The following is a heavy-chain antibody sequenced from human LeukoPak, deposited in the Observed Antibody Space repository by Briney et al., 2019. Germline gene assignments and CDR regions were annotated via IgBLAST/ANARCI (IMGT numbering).Heavy chain of an antibody. Sequence: PSETLSLTCTVSGGSVSSGSYYWSWIRQPPGKGLEWIGYIYYSGSTNYNPSLKSRVTISVDTSKNQFSLKLSSVTAADTAVYYCARHEFGPVFAIDYWGQGTLVTVSS. CDR1: GGSVSSGSYY. CDR3: ARHEFGPVFAIDY. J-gene: IGHJ4*02. CDR2: IYYSGST. V-gene: IGHV4-61*01. D-gene: IGHD2-21*01.